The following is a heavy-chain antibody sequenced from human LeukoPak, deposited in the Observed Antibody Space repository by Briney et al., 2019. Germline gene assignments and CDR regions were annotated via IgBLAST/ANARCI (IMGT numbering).Heavy chain of an antibody. Sequence: GGSLSLSCAAYGFTVSSNYMSWVRQAPGKGLEWVSVIYSGGSTYYADSVKGRFTISRDNSKNTLYLQMNSLRAEDTAVYYCARDAPPSYYYDSSGNAWYFDIWGRGTLVTVSS. CDR3: ARDAPPSYYYDSSGNAWYFDI. CDR1: GFTVSSNY. V-gene: IGHV3-66*01. J-gene: IGHJ2*01. CDR2: IYSGGST. D-gene: IGHD3-22*01.